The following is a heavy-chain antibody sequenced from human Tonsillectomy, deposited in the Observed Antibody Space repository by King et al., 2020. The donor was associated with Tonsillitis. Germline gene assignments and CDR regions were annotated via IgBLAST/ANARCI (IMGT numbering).Heavy chain of an antibody. J-gene: IGHJ3*02. D-gene: IGHD2-15*01. V-gene: IGHV3-23*04. CDR2: ISGGGGFT. CDR3: AKDGGYCSGGSCLDAFDI. CDR1: GFTFRSYV. Sequence: VQLVESGGGLVQPGGSLRLSCAASGFTFRSYVMSWVRQAPGKGLEWVSGISGGGGFTYYADSVKGRFTISRDNSKNTLYLQMNSLRAEDTAVYYCAKDGGYCSGGSCLDAFDIWGQGTMVTVSS.